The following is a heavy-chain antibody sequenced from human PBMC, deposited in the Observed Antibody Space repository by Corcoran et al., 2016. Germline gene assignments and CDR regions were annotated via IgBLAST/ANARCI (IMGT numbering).Heavy chain of an antibody. CDR1: GGSSSGYY. V-gene: IGHV4-34*01. CDR2: INHRGST. Sequence: QVQLQQWGAGLLKPSETLSLTCAFYGGSSSGYYWSWIRQPPGKGLEWIGEINHRGSTNYNPSLKSRVTISVDTSKNQFSLKLSSVTAADTAVYYCARGIVVVPAAIRDYFDYWGQGTLVTVSS. J-gene: IGHJ4*02. D-gene: IGHD2-2*02. CDR3: ARGIVVVPAAIRDYFDY.